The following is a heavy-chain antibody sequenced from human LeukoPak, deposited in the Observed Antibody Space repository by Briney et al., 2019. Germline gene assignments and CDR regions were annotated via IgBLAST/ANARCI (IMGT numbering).Heavy chain of an antibody. CDR2: IYYSGST. V-gene: IGHV4-59*12. CDR1: GGSISSYY. Sequence: SSETLSLTCTVSGGSISSYYWSWIRQPPGKGLEWIGYIYYSGSTYYNPSLKSRVTISVDTSKNQFSLKLSSVTAADTAVYYCARDRRIWFGEFVSNNNWFDPWGQGTLVTVSS. J-gene: IGHJ5*02. CDR3: ARDRRIWFGEFVSNNNWFDP. D-gene: IGHD3-10*01.